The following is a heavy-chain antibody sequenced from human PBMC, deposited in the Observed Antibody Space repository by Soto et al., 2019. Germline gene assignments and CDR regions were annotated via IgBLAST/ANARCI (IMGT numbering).Heavy chain of an antibody. CDR3: ATWHEREHAYDV. J-gene: IGHJ3*01. CDR1: GLTVSGKKY. D-gene: IGHD1-1*01. V-gene: IGHV3-53*01. Sequence: EVQLVESGGGLMQPWESLRLSCAASGLTVSGKKYVAWVRQAPGKGLEWVSGLYDVDGSLYTDSVKGRFTTASDSSKTTVYLQMNGLRPDDTAVYYCATWHEREHAYDVWGQGTTVSVSS. CDR2: LYDVDGS.